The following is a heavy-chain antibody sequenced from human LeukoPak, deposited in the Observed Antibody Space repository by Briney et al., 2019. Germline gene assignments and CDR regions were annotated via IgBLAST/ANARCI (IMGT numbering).Heavy chain of an antibody. Sequence: GRSLRLSCVASGFTFSSCAMRWVRQAPGKGLEWVSAISGNGSITYYADSVKGRFTISRDNSKNTLYLQMNSLRAEDTAVYYCSRESGQCTITSCYLGYYYGMGVSGKGSTVTVSS. V-gene: IGHV3-23*01. CDR2: ISGNGSIT. CDR3: SRESGQCTITSCYLGYYYGMGV. CDR1: GFTFSSCA. J-gene: IGHJ6*04. D-gene: IGHD2-2*01.